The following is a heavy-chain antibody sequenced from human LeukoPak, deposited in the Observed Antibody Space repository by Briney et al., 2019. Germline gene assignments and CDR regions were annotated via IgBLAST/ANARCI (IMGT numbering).Heavy chain of an antibody. J-gene: IGHJ4*02. V-gene: IGHV3-30-3*01. CDR2: VSYDGSNK. CDR1: GFTFSSYA. CDR3: AREAAMGFDY. D-gene: IGHD5-18*01. Sequence: GGSLRLSCAASGFTFSSYAMYWVRQAPGKGLEWVAVVSYDGSNKYYADSVKGRFTISRDNSKNTLYLQMNSLRAEDTAVYYCAREAAMGFDYWGQGTLVTVSS.